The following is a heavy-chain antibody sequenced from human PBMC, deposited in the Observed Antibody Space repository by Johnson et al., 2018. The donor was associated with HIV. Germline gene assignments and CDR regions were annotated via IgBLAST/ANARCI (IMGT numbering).Heavy chain of an antibody. CDR3: TRGGRLTYYHDSSGYSYDAFDI. J-gene: IGHJ3*02. CDR2: IYSGGST. D-gene: IGHD3-22*01. Sequence: QEQLVESGGGVVQPGRSLRLSCAASGFTFSSYAMHWVRQAPGKGLEWVSVIYSGGSTYYADSVKGRFTISRDNAKNSLFLQMNSLRAEDTAVYYCTRGGRLTYYHDSSGYSYDAFDIWGQGTMVTVSS. CDR1: GFTFSSYA. V-gene: IGHV3-NL1*01.